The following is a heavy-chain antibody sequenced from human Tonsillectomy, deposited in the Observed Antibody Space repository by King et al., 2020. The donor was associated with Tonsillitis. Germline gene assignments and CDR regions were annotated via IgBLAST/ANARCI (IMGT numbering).Heavy chain of an antibody. CDR3: APQGVGATRFDF. Sequence: QLVESGGGVVQPGRSLRLSCAASGFTFSSSVMHWVRQAPGKGLEGVAVISYDGSNKYYAESVKGRFTISRDNSKNTLYLQMSGLRVEDTAVYYCAPQGVGATRFDFWGQGTLVTVSS. V-gene: IGHV3-30*03. J-gene: IGHJ4*02. CDR1: GFTFSSSV. CDR2: ISYDGSNK. D-gene: IGHD1-26*01.